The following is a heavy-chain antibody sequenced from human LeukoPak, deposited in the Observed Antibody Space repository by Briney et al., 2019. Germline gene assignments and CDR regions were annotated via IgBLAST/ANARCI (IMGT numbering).Heavy chain of an antibody. CDR3: ARGVVDIVARNQFSLDY. CDR2: INPNSGGT. J-gene: IGHJ4*02. Sequence: ASVKVSCKASGYTFTGYYMHWVRQAPGQGLEWMGWINPNSGGTNYAQKFQGRVTMTRDTSISTAYMELSRLRSDDTAVYYCARGVVDIVARNQFSLDYWGQGTLVTVSS. V-gene: IGHV1-2*02. D-gene: IGHD5-12*01. CDR1: GYTFTGYY.